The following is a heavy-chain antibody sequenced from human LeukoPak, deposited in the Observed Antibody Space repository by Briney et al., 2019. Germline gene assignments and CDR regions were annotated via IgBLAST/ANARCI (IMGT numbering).Heavy chain of an antibody. J-gene: IGHJ4*02. CDR3: ARGTMVRGVILIFDY. CDR2: IYPGDSDT. D-gene: IGHD3-10*01. Sequence: GESLKISCKGPGYSFTSYWIGWVRQMPGKGLEWMGIIYPGDSDTRYSPSFQGQVTISADKSISTAYLQWSSLKASDTAMYYCARGTMVRGVILIFDYWGQGTLVTVSS. CDR1: GYSFTSYW. V-gene: IGHV5-51*01.